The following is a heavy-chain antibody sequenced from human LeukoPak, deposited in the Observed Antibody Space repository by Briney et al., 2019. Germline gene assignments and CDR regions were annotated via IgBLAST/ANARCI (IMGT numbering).Heavy chain of an antibody. CDR3: TTESSGWSIFDY. CDR1: GFTVSSNY. Sequence: GGSLRLSCAASGFTVSSNYMSWVRQAPGKGLEWVGRIKSKTDGGTTDYAAPVKGRFTISRDDSKNTLYLQMNSLKTEDTAVYYCTTESSGWSIFDYWGQGTLVTVSS. V-gene: IGHV3-15*01. D-gene: IGHD6-19*01. CDR2: IKSKTDGGTT. J-gene: IGHJ4*02.